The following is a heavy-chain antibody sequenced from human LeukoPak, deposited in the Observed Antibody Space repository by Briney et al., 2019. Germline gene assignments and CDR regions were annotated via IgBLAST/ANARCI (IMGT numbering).Heavy chain of an antibody. D-gene: IGHD6-6*01. CDR2: SFPGDSDT. Sequence: GNSFPGDSDTRYSPSFQGQVTISADKSISTAYLQWSSLKASDTAMYYCAKSEFSSSSPPFDYWGQGTLVTVSS. V-gene: IGHV5-51*01. J-gene: IGHJ4*02. CDR3: AKSEFSSSSPPFDY.